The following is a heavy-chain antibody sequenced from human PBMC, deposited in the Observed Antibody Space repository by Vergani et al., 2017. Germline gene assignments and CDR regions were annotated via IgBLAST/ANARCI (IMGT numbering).Heavy chain of an antibody. D-gene: IGHD4/OR15-4a*01. CDR1: GFSFSTSGVG. CDR3: APQFGVNYFTPVYYYFMDV. CDR2: IYWNDAK. J-gene: IGHJ6*03. Sequence: QITLKESGPTLVQPTQTLTLTCTSSGFSFSTSGVGVGCIRPPPGKALEWLAPIYWNDAKRYRPSLKSTLTITKDTSKNQMVLTMTNMDPVDTATYYCAPQFGVNYFTPVYYYFMDVWSKGTTVTVSS. V-gene: IGHV2-5*01.